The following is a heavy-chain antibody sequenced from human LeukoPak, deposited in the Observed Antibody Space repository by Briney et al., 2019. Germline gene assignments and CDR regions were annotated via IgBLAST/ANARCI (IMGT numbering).Heavy chain of an antibody. Sequence: GGSLRLSCAASGFTFSSYAMHWVRQAPGKGLEWVAVISYDGSNKYYADSVKGRFTISRDNSKNTLYLQMNSLRSDDTAVYYCARDYYGSGSYYAPFDYWGQGTLVTVSS. D-gene: IGHD3-10*01. V-gene: IGHV3-30*04. CDR2: ISYDGSNK. CDR3: ARDYYGSGSYYAPFDY. CDR1: GFTFSSYA. J-gene: IGHJ4*02.